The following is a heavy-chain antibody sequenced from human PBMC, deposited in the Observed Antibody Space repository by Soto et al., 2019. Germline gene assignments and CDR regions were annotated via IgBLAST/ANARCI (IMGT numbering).Heavy chain of an antibody. CDR2: INHSGST. J-gene: IGHJ5*01. D-gene: IGHD3-10*01. V-gene: IGHV4-34*01. Sequence: PSETLSLTCAVYGGSFSGYYWSWIRQPPGKGLEWIGEINHSGSTNYNPSLKSRVTISVDTSKNQFSLKLSSVTAADTAVYYCARAWRCGSWCDYIYNWFYSWGQGSLVPVSS. CDR1: GGSFSGYY. CDR3: ARAWRCGSWCDYIYNWFYS.